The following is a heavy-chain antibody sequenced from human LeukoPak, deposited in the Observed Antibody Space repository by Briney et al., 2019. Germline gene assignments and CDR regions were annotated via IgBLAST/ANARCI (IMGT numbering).Heavy chain of an antibody. D-gene: IGHD4-17*01. CDR1: GYTFTSYD. CDR3: ARGTTVTTGVNY. Sequence: ASVKVSCKASGYTFTSYDINWVRQATGQGLEWMGWMNPNSGNTGYAQKFQGRVTMTRNTSISTAYMELSSLRSEDTAVYYCARGTTVTTGVNYWGQGTLVTVSS. CDR2: MNPNSGNT. J-gene: IGHJ4*02. V-gene: IGHV1-8*01.